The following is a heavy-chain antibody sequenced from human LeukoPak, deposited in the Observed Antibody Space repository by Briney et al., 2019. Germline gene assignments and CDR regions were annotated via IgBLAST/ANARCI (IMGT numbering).Heavy chain of an antibody. J-gene: IGHJ4*02. V-gene: IGHV4-39*02. CDR1: AGSLSTGSYY. D-gene: IGHD3-10*01. CDR3: AREPAAGSGNY. CDR2: IEYTGST. Sequence: SETLSLTCSVSAGSLSTGSYYWGWIRQPPGKSLGWIGTIEYTGSTFDSQPLQSRVSISVDTSTNQFSLKLSSVTAADTAVYYCAREPAAGSGNYWGQGTLVTVSS.